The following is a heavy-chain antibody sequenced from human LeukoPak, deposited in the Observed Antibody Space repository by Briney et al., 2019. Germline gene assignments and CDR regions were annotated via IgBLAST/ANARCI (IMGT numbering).Heavy chain of an antibody. D-gene: IGHD3-22*01. CDR3: ARVGRGDSSGYSRWSDP. Sequence: ASVKVSCKASGYTFTSYDINWVRQATGQGLEWMGWMNPNSGNTGYAQKFQGRVTMTRNTSISTAYMELSSLRSEDTAVYYCARVGRGDSSGYSRWSDPWGQGTLVTVSS. CDR1: GYTFTSYD. CDR2: MNPNSGNT. V-gene: IGHV1-8*01. J-gene: IGHJ5*02.